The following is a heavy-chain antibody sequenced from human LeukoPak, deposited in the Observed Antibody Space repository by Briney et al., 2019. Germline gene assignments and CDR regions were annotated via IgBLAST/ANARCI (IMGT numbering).Heavy chain of an antibody. V-gene: IGHV3-21*01. D-gene: IGHD3-10*02. CDR1: GFTFSDYN. CDR3: AELGITMIGGV. Sequence: GGSLRLSCAASGFTFSDYNMRWIRQAPGKGLEWVSSISSSSSYIYYADSVKGRFTISRDNAKNSLYLQMNSLRAEDTAVYYCAELGITMIGGVWGKGTTVTISS. CDR2: ISSSSSYI. J-gene: IGHJ6*04.